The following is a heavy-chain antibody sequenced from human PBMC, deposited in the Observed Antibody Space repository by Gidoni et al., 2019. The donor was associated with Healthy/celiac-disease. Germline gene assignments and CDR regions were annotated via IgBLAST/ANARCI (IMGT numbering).Heavy chain of an antibody. CDR2: ISGSGGST. D-gene: IGHD3-22*01. CDR3: AKDRVLYYYDSSGWGWFDP. J-gene: IGHJ5*02. CDR1: GFPFSSYA. Sequence: EVQLLESGGGLVQPGGSLRLPCAASGFPFSSYAMSWVRQAPGKGLELVSAISGSGGSTYYADSVKGRFTISRDNSKNTLYLQMNSLRAEDTAVYYCAKDRVLYYYDSSGWGWFDPWGQGTLVTVSS. V-gene: IGHV3-23*01.